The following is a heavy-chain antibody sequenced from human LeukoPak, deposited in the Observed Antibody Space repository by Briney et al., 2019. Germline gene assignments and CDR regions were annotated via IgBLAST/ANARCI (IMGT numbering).Heavy chain of an antibody. Sequence: SQTLSLTCAISGDSVSGNSAAWNWIRLSPSRGLEWLGRTYYRSKWYNDYSVSVKGRITINPDSSKNQFSLQLNSVTPEDTAVYYCAREPLCSGGSCYSSKYMDVWGKGTTVTVSS. D-gene: IGHD2-15*01. J-gene: IGHJ6*03. CDR1: GDSVSGNSAA. CDR2: TYYRSKWYN. CDR3: AREPLCSGGSCYSSKYMDV. V-gene: IGHV6-1*01.